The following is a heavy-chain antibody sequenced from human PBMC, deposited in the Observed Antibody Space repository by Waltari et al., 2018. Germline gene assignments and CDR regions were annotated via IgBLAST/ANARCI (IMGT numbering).Heavy chain of an antibody. Sequence: EVQLLESGGGLVQPGGSLRLSCAASGFTFSSYAMSWVRQAPGKGLEWVSAISGSGGSTYYADSVKGRFTISRDNSKNTLYLQMNSLRSEDTAVYYCARVKGRTGEADYWGQGTLVTVSS. CDR2: ISGSGGST. D-gene: IGHD7-27*01. CDR1: GFTFSSYA. CDR3: ARVKGRTGEADY. V-gene: IGHV3-23*01. J-gene: IGHJ4*02.